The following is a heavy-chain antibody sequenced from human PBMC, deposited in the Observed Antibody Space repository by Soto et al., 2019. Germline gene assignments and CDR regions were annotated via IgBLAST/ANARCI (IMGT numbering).Heavy chain of an antibody. CDR1: GYSFTSYW. CDR3: ARELIVVVPAAIMAFDI. CDR2: IDPSDSYT. J-gene: IGHJ3*02. Sequence: PGESLKISCKGSGYSFTSYWISWVRQMPGKGLEWMGRIDPSDSYTNYSPSFQGHVTISADKSISTAYLQWSSLKASDTVMYYCARELIVVVPAAIMAFDIWGQGTMVTVSS. V-gene: IGHV5-10-1*01. D-gene: IGHD2-2*01.